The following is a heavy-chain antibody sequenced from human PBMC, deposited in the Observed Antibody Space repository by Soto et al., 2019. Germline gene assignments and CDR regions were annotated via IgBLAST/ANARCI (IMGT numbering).Heavy chain of an antibody. CDR3: ARVTLKTGTWLDP. CDR2: INRKSRGT. D-gene: IGHD5-18*01. CDR1: GYTFTDYF. Sequence: QVQLVQSGAEVKKPGASVKVSCKASGYTFTDYFIHWVRQPPGQGFAWMGWINRKSRGTTYAQKFQGRVTMTRSTSNSTASMELRGARSDDRAIYYCARVTLKTGTWLDPWGQGTMVTVSS. V-gene: IGHV1-2*02. J-gene: IGHJ5*02.